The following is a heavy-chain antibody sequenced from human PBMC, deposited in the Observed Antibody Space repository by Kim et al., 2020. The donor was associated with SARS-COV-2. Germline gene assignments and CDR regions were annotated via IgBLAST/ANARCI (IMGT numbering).Heavy chain of an antibody. J-gene: IGHJ6*02. V-gene: IGHV4-39*07. CDR1: GGSIGSSGYY. Sequence: SETLSLTCSVSGGSIGSSGYYWGWIRQSPGKGLEWIGSVYYDGTLYYNPSLKSRVTVSLDPSKNQFSLNLTSVTAADTAIYYCTREDFYDVFFYKGLDVWGRGTTVTVSS. D-gene: IGHD3-22*01. CDR2: VYYDGTL. CDR3: TREDFYDVFFYKGLDV.